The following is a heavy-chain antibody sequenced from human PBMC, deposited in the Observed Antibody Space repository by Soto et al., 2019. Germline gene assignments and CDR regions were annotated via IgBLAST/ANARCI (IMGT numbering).Heavy chain of an antibody. CDR1: GWTFSSSR. V-gene: IGHV3-21*01. Sequence: RRSYARRGWTFSSSRWNSYHQTPRKGLEWVSSISSSSSYIYYADSVKGRFTISRDNAKNSLYLQMNSLRAEDTAVYYCARDSSPAHWNIYQIDAFDIWGQGTMVTVSS. CDR2: ISSSSSYI. J-gene: IGHJ3*02. D-gene: IGHD1-1*01. CDR3: ARDSSPAHWNIYQIDAFDI.